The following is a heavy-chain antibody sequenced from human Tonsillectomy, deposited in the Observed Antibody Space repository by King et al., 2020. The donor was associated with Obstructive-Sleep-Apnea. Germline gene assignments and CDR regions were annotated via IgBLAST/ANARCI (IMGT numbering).Heavy chain of an antibody. J-gene: IGHJ4*02. V-gene: IGHV1-18*04. Sequence: QLVQSGAEVKKPGASVKVACKASGYTCTNYGFSWVRQAPGQGLEWMGWISAYNVNTNYAQKFQGRVTMTTDTSTSTAYMELRSLRSDDTAVYYCARGISGTYPRDDYWGQGTLVTVSS. D-gene: IGHD1-26*01. CDR3: ARGISGTYPRDDY. CDR2: ISAYNVNT. CDR1: GYTCTNYG.